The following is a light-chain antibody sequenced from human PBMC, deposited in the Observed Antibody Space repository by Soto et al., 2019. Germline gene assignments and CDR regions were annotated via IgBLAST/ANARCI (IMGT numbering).Light chain of an antibody. CDR2: VVS. CDR1: SSDVGGYNY. V-gene: IGLV2-14*01. Sequence: QSALTQPASVSGSPGQSITISCTGTSSDVGGYNYVSWYQQHPGKAPKLMIYVVSNRPSGVSNRFSGSKSGNTASLTISGLQAEDEADYYCSSYTSSSLHVFGTGTKLTVL. CDR3: SSYTSSSLHV. J-gene: IGLJ1*01.